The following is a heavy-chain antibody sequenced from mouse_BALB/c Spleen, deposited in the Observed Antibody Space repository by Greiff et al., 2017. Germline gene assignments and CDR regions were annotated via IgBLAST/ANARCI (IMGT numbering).Heavy chain of an antibody. CDR2: ISSGGSYT. Sequence: EVKVEESGGGLVKPGGSLKLSCAASGFTFSSYAMSWVRQTPEKRLEWVATISSGGSYTYYPDSVKGRFTISRDNAKNTLYLQMSSLRSEDTAMYYCARQSGYGYDWYFDVWGAGTTVTVSS. CDR3: ARQSGYGYDWYFDV. J-gene: IGHJ1*01. V-gene: IGHV5-9-3*01. CDR1: GFTFSSYA. D-gene: IGHD2-2*01.